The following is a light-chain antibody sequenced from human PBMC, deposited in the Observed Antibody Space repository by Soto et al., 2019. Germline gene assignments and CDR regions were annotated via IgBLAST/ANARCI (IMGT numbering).Light chain of an antibody. J-gene: IGLJ3*02. CDR3: ETWDTNVWV. Sequence: QLVLTQSSSASASLGSSVKLTCTLSSGHSSNIVAWHQQQPGKAPRYLMNLEGSGSYNKGSGVPDRFSGSSSGSDRYLTICNLQFEDEADYFCETWDTNVWVFGGGTKLTVL. V-gene: IGLV4-60*02. CDR1: SGHSSNI. CDR2: LEGSGSY.